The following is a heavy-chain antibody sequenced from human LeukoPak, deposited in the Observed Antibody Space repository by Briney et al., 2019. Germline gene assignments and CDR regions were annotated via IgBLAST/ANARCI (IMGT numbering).Heavy chain of an antibody. CDR1: GFTFSSYG. V-gene: IGHV3-30*02. Sequence: GGSLRLSGAASGFTFSSYGMHWVRQAPGKGLEWVAFIRYDGSNKYYADSVKGRFTISRDNSKNTLYLQMNSLRAEDTAVYYCANGNYGDQLPPQLGWFDPWGQGTLVTVSS. J-gene: IGHJ5*02. CDR3: ANGNYGDQLPPQLGWFDP. D-gene: IGHD2-2*01. CDR2: IRYDGSNK.